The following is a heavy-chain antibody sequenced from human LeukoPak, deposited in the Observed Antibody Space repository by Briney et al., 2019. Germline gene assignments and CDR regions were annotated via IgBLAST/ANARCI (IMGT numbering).Heavy chain of an antibody. CDR3: AKDHWSCSSTSCYLDY. D-gene: IGHD2-2*01. Sequence: GGSLRLSCAASGFTFDDYAMHWVRQAPGKGLEWVSGISWNSGSIGYADSVKGRFTISRDNAKNSLYLQMNSLRAEDMASYYCAKDHWSCSSTSCYLDYWGQGTLVTVSS. CDR2: ISWNSGSI. J-gene: IGHJ4*02. CDR1: GFTFDDYA. V-gene: IGHV3-9*03.